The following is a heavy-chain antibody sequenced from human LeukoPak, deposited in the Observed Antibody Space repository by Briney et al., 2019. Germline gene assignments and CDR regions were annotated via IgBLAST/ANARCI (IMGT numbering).Heavy chain of an antibody. J-gene: IGHJ3*02. V-gene: IGHV3-30*04. CDR1: GFTFSSYA. CDR3: ARDPKYYDFWSGYYSGAFDI. CDR2: ISYDGSNK. Sequence: PGGSLRLSCAASGFTFSSYAMHWVRQAPGKGLEWVAVISYDGSNKYYADSVKGRFTISRDNSKNTLYLQMNSLRAEDTAVYYCARDPKYYDFWSGYYSGAFDIWGQGTMVTVSS. D-gene: IGHD3-3*01.